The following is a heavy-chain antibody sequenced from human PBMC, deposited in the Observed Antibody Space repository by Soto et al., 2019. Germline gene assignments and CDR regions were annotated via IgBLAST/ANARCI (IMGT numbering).Heavy chain of an antibody. CDR3: AKRGGPTGYYPWDY. CDR1: GFIFSGYG. V-gene: IGHV3-23*01. Sequence: EVQLLESGGNLVQPGGSLRLSCAASGFIFSGYGMSWVRQAPGKGLEWVSAMTGSGAVTYYADSVKGRFTISRDNSKNTLYLQMNSLRADDTAVYYCAKRGGPTGYYPWDYRGQGILVTVSS. J-gene: IGHJ4*02. D-gene: IGHD3-9*01. CDR2: MTGSGAVT.